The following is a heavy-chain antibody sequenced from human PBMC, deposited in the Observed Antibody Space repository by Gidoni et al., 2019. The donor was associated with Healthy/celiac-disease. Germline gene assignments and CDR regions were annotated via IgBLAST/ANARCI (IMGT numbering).Heavy chain of an antibody. CDR2: ISSSSSYI. V-gene: IGHV3-21*01. J-gene: IGHJ4*02. D-gene: IGHD5-18*01. CDR1: GFTFRRSS. Sequence: EVPLVESGGGLVTPGGSLRLSCAASGFTFRRSSMNWVRQTPGKGLEWVSSISSSSSYIYYSDSVKGRFTISRDNAKNSLYLQMNSLRAEDTAVYYCARVEGSGTSRYSYGYAWDYWGQGTLVTVSS. CDR3: ARVEGSGTSRYSYGYAWDY.